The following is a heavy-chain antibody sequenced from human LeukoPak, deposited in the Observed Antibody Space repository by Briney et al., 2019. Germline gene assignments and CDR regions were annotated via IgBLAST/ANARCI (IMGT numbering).Heavy chain of an antibody. CDR3: AISYGSGSYDY. Sequence: SETLSLTCTVSGYSISSGYYWDWIRQPPGKGLEWIGTLSHSGSSYYNPSLKSRVTISVDTSKNQFSLKLSSVTAADTAVYYCAISYGSGSYDYWGQGTLVTVSS. V-gene: IGHV4-38-2*02. CDR1: GYSISSGYY. CDR2: LSHSGSS. J-gene: IGHJ4*02. D-gene: IGHD3-10*01.